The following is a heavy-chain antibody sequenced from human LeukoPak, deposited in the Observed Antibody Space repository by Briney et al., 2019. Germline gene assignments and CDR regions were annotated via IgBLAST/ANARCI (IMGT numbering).Heavy chain of an antibody. CDR3: AGTIAVAGFYYFDC. CDR1: GFTFSSYG. CDR2: IRYDGSNK. D-gene: IGHD6-19*01. V-gene: IGHV3-30*02. J-gene: IGHJ4*02. Sequence: GGSLRLSCAASGFTFSSYGMHWVRQAPGKGLEWVAFIRYDGSNKYYADSVKGRFTISRDNSKNTLYLQMNSLRAEDTAVYYCAGTIAVAGFYYFDCWGQGTLVTVSS.